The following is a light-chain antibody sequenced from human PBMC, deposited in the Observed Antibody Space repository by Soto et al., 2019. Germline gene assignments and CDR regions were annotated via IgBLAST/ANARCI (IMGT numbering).Light chain of an antibody. V-gene: IGLV2-11*01. CDR1: SSDVGGYNY. CDR3: CSYAGSYTYV. J-gene: IGLJ1*01. Sequence: QSVLTQPRSVSGSPGQSVTISCTGTSSDVGGYNYVSWYQKHPSKAPKLMIYAVGKRPSGVPDRFSGSKSGNTASLTISGLQAEDETDYYCCSYAGSYTYVFGTGTKLTVL. CDR2: AVG.